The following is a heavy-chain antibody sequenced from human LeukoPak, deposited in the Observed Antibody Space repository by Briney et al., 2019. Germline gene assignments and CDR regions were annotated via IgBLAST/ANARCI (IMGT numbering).Heavy chain of an antibody. J-gene: IGHJ4*02. CDR3: ARVPLDVGLDY. Sequence: NPSETLSLTCAVYGGSFSGYYWSWIRQPPGKGLEWIGEINHSGSTNYNPSLKSRVTISVDTSKNQFSLKLSSVTAADTAVYYCARVPLDVGLDYWGQGTLVTVSS. V-gene: IGHV4-34*01. CDR2: INHSGST. D-gene: IGHD3-3*01. CDR1: GGSFSGYY.